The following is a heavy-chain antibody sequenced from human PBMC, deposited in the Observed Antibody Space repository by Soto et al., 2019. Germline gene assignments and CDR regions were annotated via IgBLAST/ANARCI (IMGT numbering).Heavy chain of an antibody. CDR2: ISVSDVFI. D-gene: IGHD1-1*01. CDR1: GFNVGAFA. Sequence: PGGCLRLSCAAAGFNVGAFAVNWVRQAPGKGLEWVPGISVSDVFIYYSDSVRGRFYISRDASENILYLQMNSLRVDDTALYYLTREPIAGTTGLDSWCPGTLVTVSS. V-gene: IGHV3-23*01. CDR3: TREPIAGTTGLDS. J-gene: IGHJ4*02.